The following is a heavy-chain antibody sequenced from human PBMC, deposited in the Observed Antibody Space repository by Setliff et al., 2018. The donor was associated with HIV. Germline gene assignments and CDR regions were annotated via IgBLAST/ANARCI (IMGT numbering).Heavy chain of an antibody. J-gene: IGHJ6*03. CDR2: INTNTENP. CDR3: ARAQALLRVYYMDV. D-gene: IGHD3-3*01. CDR1: GYTFTKYG. V-gene: IGHV7-4-1*02. Sequence: EASVKVSCKASGYTFTKYGISWVRQAPGQGLEWLGWINTNTENPTYAQGFTGRFVFSLDTSVSAAFLQISSLKAEDTAVYYCARAQALLRVYYMDVWGKGITVTVSS.